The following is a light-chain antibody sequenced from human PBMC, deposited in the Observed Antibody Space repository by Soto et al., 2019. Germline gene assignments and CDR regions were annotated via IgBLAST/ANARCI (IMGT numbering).Light chain of an antibody. J-gene: IGLJ1*01. CDR2: EVR. V-gene: IGLV2-14*01. CDR3: CACTSNTNLYV. CDR1: SSDVGGYNY. Sequence: QSALTQPASVSGSPGQSITISCTGTSSDVGGYNYVSWYQQHPGKAPKLMIYEVRNRPSGVSNRFSGSKSDNTASLTISGLQAEDEADYYCCACTSNTNLYVFGTGTKVTVL.